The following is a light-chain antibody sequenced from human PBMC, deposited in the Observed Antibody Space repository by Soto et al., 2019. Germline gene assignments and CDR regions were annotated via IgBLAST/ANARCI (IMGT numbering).Light chain of an antibody. J-gene: IGKJ4*01. V-gene: IGKV4-1*01. CDR2: WAS. Sequence: DIVMTQSPDSLAVSLGERATINSGSSQNVLYTSHKKNYLAWYQQKPGQPPKMLIYWASTRDSGFPDRFSASGSGPEFTLSISSLEAEDGAVYFCQQFYSIHLSFGGGIEVEIK. CDR3: QQFYSIHLS. CDR1: QNVLYTSHKKNY.